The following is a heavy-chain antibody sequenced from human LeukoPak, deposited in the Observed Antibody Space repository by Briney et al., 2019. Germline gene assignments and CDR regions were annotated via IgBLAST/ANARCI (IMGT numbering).Heavy chain of an antibody. CDR3: ARHADVLRYFDWSNSPYYFDY. CDR1: GYTFTSDG. V-gene: IGHV1-18*01. Sequence: GASVKVSCKASGYTFTSDGISWVRQAPGQGLEWMGWISAYNGNTNYAQKLQGRVTMTTDTSTSTAYMELRSLRSDDTAVYYCARHADVLRYFDWSNSPYYFDYWGQGTLVTVSS. J-gene: IGHJ4*02. D-gene: IGHD3-9*01. CDR2: ISAYNGNT.